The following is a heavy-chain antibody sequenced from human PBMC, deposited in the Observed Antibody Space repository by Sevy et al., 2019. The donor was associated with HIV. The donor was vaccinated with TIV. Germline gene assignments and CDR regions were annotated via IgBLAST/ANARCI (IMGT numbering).Heavy chain of an antibody. J-gene: IGHJ4*02. D-gene: IGHD4-17*01. CDR3: AKDFHDYGDFYFDY. CDR1: GFSFSSYA. Sequence: GGSLRLSCTASGFSFSSYAMSWVRQAPGKGLEWVSTIIGSGVRTYSADSVKGRFTISRDNSKNTLYLQMTSQRAEDTAVYYCAKDFHDYGDFYFDYWGRGTLVTVSS. CDR2: IIGSGVRT. V-gene: IGHV3-23*01.